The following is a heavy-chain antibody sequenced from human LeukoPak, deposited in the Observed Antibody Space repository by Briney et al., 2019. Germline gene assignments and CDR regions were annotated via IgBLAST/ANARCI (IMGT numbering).Heavy chain of an antibody. CDR2: IYYSGST. V-gene: IGHV4-39*01. CDR3: ANDWGSDY. CDR1: GGSISSSSYY. J-gene: IGHJ4*02. D-gene: IGHD7-27*01. Sequence: SETLSLTCTVSGGSISSSSYYWGWIRQPPGKGLEWIGSIYYSGSTYYNPSLKSRVTISVDTSKNQFSLKLSSVTAADTAVYYGANDWGSDYWGQGTLVTVSS.